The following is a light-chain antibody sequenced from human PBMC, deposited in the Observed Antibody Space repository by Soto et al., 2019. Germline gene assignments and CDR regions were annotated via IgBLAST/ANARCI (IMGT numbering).Light chain of an antibody. CDR3: QQYGSSGT. V-gene: IGKV3-20*01. J-gene: IGKJ1*01. Sequence: EMVVTQSPSSLSMSRGGRATLSCRTSESISRNLAWYQQKLGQAPRLLIYGASNRATGIPDRFSGSGSGTDFTLTISRLQPEDFAVYYCQQYGSSGTFCQGTKVDI. CDR1: ESISRN. CDR2: GAS.